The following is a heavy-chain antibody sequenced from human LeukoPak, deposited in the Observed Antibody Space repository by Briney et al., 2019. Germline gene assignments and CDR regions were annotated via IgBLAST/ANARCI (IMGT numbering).Heavy chain of an antibody. Sequence: ASVKVSCKVSGYTLTELSMHWVRQAPGKGLEWMGGFDPEDGETIYAQKFQGRVTITADESTSTAYMELSSLRSEDTAVYYCARDDRTGDGYFDYWGQGTLVTVSS. V-gene: IGHV1-24*01. CDR1: GYTLTELS. J-gene: IGHJ4*02. CDR3: ARDDRTGDGYFDY. D-gene: IGHD7-27*01. CDR2: FDPEDGET.